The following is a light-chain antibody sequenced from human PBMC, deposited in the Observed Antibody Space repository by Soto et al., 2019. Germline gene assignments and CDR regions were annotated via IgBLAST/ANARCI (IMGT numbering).Light chain of an antibody. CDR1: QSVSSSY. Sequence: EIVLTQSPGTLSLSPGERATLSCRASQSVSSSYLAWYQQEPGQAPRLLTYVASSRATGIPDRFSGSGSGTDFTLTISRLEPEDFAVYYCQQYGSSSWTFGQGTKVEIK. J-gene: IGKJ1*01. CDR2: VAS. V-gene: IGKV3-20*01. CDR3: QQYGSSSWT.